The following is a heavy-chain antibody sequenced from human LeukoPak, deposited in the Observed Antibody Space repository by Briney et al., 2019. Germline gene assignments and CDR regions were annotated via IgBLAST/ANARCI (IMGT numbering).Heavy chain of an antibody. CDR2: ISLDGNNE. Sequence: GGSLRLSCAASGFTFSGYPIHRVRQAPGKGLEWVAVISLDGNNEYYADSVKGRFSLSRDNSMNALYLQLNSLRTEDTAMYYCARDLSGHWTYDYWGQGTLVTVSS. V-gene: IGHV3-30-3*01. CDR1: GFTFSGYP. CDR3: ARDLSGHWTYDY. J-gene: IGHJ4*01. D-gene: IGHD1-1*01.